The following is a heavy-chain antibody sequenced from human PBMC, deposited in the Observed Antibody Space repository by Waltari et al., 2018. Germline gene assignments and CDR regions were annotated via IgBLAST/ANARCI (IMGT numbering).Heavy chain of an antibody. D-gene: IGHD3-10*01. V-gene: IGHV1-69*02. CDR3: ARVGPSHWFDP. Sequence: QVQLVQSGAEVKKPGSSVTVSCKASGGTFSSYPISWVRQAPGQGLEWMGRIIPILGIANYAQKFQGRVTITADKSTSTAYMELSSLRSEDTAVYYCARVGPSHWFDPWGQGTLVTVSS. CDR2: IIPILGIA. J-gene: IGHJ5*02. CDR1: GGTFSSYP.